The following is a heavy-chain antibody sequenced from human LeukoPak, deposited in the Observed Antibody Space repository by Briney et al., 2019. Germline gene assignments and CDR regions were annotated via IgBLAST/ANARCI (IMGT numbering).Heavy chain of an antibody. Sequence: ASVKVSCKASGYTFSNFGISWVRQAPGQGLEWMGGIIPIFGTANYAQKFQGRVTITADESTSTAYMELSSLRSEDTAVYYCAKTREYYYGSGSYTTFDYWGQGTLVTVSS. CDR3: AKTREYYYGSGSYTTFDY. CDR2: IIPIFGTA. J-gene: IGHJ4*02. V-gene: IGHV1-69*13. CDR1: GYTFSNFG. D-gene: IGHD3-10*01.